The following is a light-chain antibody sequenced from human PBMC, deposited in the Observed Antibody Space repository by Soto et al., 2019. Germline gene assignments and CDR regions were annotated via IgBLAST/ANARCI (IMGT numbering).Light chain of an antibody. V-gene: IGKV1-33*01. CDR1: QDISNY. J-gene: IGKJ1*01. CDR3: QQYDNLPWT. CDR2: DAS. Sequence: DIQMTQSPSSLSASVGDRVTITCQASQDISNYLNWYQQKPGKAPKLLIYDASNLESGVTSRFSGSGSWTDFTFTISSLQPEDIATYYCQQYDNLPWTFGQGTKVEIK.